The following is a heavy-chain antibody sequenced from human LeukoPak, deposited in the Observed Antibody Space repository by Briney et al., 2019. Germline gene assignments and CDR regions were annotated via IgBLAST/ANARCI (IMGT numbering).Heavy chain of an antibody. V-gene: IGHV1-46*01. D-gene: IGHD2-15*01. CDR2: INPSGGST. CDR1: GYTFTSYY. CDR3: ARASCSGGSCYVDY. J-gene: IGHJ4*02. Sequence: GASVKVSCKASGYTFTSYYTHWVRQAPGQGLEWMGIINPSGGSTNYTQKFQGRVTMTRDTSTSTVYMELSSLRSEDTAVYYCARASCSGGSCYVDYWGQGTLVTVSS.